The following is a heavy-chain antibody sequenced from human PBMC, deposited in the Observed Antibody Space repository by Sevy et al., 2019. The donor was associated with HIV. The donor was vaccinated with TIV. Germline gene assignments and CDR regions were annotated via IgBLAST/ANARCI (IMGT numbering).Heavy chain of an antibody. Sequence: LSLTCAVHDGSFSGYYWNWIRQLPGKGLEWIGEINESGITNYNPSRKSRVTISVDTSKKEFSLKLNSVTAADTAVYFCARSPPVVVVPGAPSWFDPWGQGTLVTVSS. V-gene: IGHV4-34*01. CDR1: DGSFSGYY. CDR3: ARSPPVVVVPGAPSWFDP. D-gene: IGHD2-2*01. J-gene: IGHJ5*02. CDR2: INESGIT.